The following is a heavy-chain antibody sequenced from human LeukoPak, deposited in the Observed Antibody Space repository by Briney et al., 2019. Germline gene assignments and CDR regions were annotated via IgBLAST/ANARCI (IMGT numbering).Heavy chain of an antibody. CDR2: ISSSGTTT. Sequence: PGGTLRLSCTGSGFTFNDHYMTWIRQAPGKGLEWISYISSSGTTTYYADSVKGRFTISRANAKTSVYLQMEGLRADDTAVYYCARVGSSRGWFDPWGHGTLVTVSS. CDR3: ARVGSSRGWFDP. J-gene: IGHJ5*02. D-gene: IGHD3-10*01. V-gene: IGHV3-11*01. CDR1: GFTFNDHY.